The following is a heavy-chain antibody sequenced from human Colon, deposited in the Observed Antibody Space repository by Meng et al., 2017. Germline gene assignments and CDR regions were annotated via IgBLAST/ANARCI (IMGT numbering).Heavy chain of an antibody. J-gene: IGHJ4*02. Sequence: QVQLRHGGGGLLTPSEALSLPWAFYGGSFSDYYLTGIRQPPGKGLEWVGEIHPSGSTYYSPSLQSRVTITLDTSKNQFSLTLSSMTAADTAVYYCARGVDWAKSGNFWGQGTLVTVSS. CDR1: GGSFSDYY. CDR3: ARGVDWAKSGNF. D-gene: IGHD3-9*01. V-gene: IGHV4-34*01. CDR2: IHPSGST.